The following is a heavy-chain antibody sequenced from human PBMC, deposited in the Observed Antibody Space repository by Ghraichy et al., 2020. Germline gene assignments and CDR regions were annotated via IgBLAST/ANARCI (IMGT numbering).Heavy chain of an antibody. CDR3: AGAGSRYYFYQDDVYV. CDR1: GFTFSSYW. D-gene: IGHD3-3*01. J-gene: IGHJ6*02. V-gene: IGHV3-74*01. CDR2: LNTDGSNR. Sequence: GGSLRLSCAASGFTFSSYWMHWVRQAPGKGPVWVSRLNTDGSNRRYADSVKGRFTVSRDNAKNTLYLQMNSLRAEDTGIYYCAGAGSRYYFYQDDVYVWGQLNPVTV.